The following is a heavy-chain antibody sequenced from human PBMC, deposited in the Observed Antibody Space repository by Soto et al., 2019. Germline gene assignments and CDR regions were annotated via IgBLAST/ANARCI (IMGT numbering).Heavy chain of an antibody. CDR3: ASRDPGTSVDY. CDR2: IYRTGST. V-gene: IGHV4-4*02. D-gene: IGHD1-7*01. Sequence: PSETLSRTCAVSGGSFTSNSWWTCFRQPPGQGLEWIGEIYRTGSTNYNPSLKSRVTISLDKSENQFSLKVTSLTAADTAVYYCASRDPGTSVDYWGQGTLVTVSS. J-gene: IGHJ4*02. CDR1: GGSFTSNSW.